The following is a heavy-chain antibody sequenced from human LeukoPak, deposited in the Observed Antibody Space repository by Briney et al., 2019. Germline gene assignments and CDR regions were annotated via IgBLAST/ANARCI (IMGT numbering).Heavy chain of an antibody. J-gene: IGHJ4*02. D-gene: IGHD2-15*01. Sequence: PGGSLRLSCAASGFTFSSYGMHWVRQAPGKGLEWVAVIWYDGSNKYYADSVKGRFTISRDNSKNTLYLQMNSLRAEDTAVYYCARGYCSGGSCYRLDYWGQGTLVTVSS. CDR3: ARGYCSGGSCYRLDY. CDR1: GFTFSSYG. CDR2: IWYDGSNK. V-gene: IGHV3-33*01.